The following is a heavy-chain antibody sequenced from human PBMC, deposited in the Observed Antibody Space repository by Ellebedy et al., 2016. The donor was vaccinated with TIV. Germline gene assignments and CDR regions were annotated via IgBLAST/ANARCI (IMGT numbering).Heavy chain of an antibody. D-gene: IGHD6-13*01. V-gene: IGHV3-21*01. CDR2: ISSSSSYI. CDR1: GFTFSSYS. Sequence: GESLKISCVVSGFTFSSYSMNWVRQAPGKGLEWVSSISSSSSYIYYADSVKGRFTISRDNAKNSLYLQMNSLRAEDTAVYYCARTHSSSWGFDYWGQGTLVTVSS. CDR3: ARTHSSSWGFDY. J-gene: IGHJ4*02.